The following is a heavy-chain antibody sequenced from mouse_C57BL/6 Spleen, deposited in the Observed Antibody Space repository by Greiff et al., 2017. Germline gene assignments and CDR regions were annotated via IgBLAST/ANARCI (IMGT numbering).Heavy chain of an antibody. CDR1: GYSFTGYY. V-gene: IGHV1-42*01. J-gene: IGHJ3*01. CDR3: ASRGDGFAY. Sequence: EVQLQQSGPELVKPGASVKISCKASGYSFTGYYMNWVKQSPEKSLEWIGEINPSTGGTTYNQKFKAKATLTVDKSSSTAYMQLKSLTSEDSAVYYCASRGDGFAYWGQGTLVTVSA. D-gene: IGHD1-1*01. CDR2: INPSTGGT.